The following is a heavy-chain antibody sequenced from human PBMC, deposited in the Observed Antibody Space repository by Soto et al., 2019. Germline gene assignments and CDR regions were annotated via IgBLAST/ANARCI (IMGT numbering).Heavy chain of an antibody. CDR3: ARHVNIVAAINKYYFDS. J-gene: IGHJ4*02. D-gene: IGHD5-12*01. V-gene: IGHV5-51*01. Sequence: GESLKISCKGSGYTFTNYWIGWVRQMPGKGLEWMGIIYPGDSDARYSPSFQGQVTISVDKSISTAYLQWSSLKASDTAMYYCARHVNIVAAINKYYFDSWGQGTLVTSPQ. CDR1: GYTFTNYW. CDR2: IYPGDSDA.